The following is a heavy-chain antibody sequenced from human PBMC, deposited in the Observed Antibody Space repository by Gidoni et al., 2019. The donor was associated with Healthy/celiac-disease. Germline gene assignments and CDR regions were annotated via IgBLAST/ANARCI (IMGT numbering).Heavy chain of an antibody. CDR3: ARSPSTIFGLGYYFDY. Sequence: QVQLQESGPGLVKPSETLSLTCTVSGVSISSYYWSWIRQPPGKGLEWIGYIYYSGSTNYNPSLKSRVTISVDTSKNQFSLKLSSVTAADTAVYYCARSPSTIFGLGYYFDYWGQGTLVTVSS. V-gene: IGHV4-59*01. D-gene: IGHD3-3*01. CDR1: GVSISSYY. J-gene: IGHJ4*02. CDR2: IYYSGST.